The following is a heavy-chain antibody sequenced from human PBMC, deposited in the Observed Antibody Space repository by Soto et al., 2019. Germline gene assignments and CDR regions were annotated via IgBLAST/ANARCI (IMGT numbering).Heavy chain of an antibody. J-gene: IGHJ4*02. CDR1: GYSFTSYW. Sequence: PGESLKISCKGSGYSFTSYWIGWVRQMPGKGLEWMGIIYPGDSDTRYSPSFQGQVTISADKSISTAYLQWSSLKASDTAMYYCARRRGSGWYMVHFDYWGQGTLVTVSS. V-gene: IGHV5-51*01. D-gene: IGHD6-19*01. CDR2: IYPGDSDT. CDR3: ARRRGSGWYMVHFDY.